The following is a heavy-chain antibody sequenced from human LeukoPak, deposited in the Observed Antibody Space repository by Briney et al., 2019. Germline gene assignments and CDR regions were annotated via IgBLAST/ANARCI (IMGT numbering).Heavy chain of an antibody. D-gene: IGHD1-1*01. V-gene: IGHV3-33*08. CDR1: EFTFTTYG. CDR2: IYYDGSNI. J-gene: IGHJ4*02. CDR3: ARDWKTNSFDY. Sequence: GGSLRLSCSASEFTFTTYGMHWVRQAPGKGLEWVAFIYYDGSNIYYADYVKGRFTISRDISKNTLYLQMDSLKAEDTAIYYCARDWKTNSFDYWGQGTLVTVSS.